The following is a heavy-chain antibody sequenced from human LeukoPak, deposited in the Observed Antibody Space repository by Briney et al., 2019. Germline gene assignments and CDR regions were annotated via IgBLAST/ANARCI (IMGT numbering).Heavy chain of an antibody. CDR3: AGYKVTAMAKGPFDY. Sequence: SETLALTCTVSGGSISSYYWSWIRQPPGKGLEWIGYIYYSGSTSYNPSLKSRVTISVDTSKNQSSLKLSSVTAADAAVYYCAGYKVTAMAKGPFDYWGQGTLVTVSS. CDR1: GGSISSYY. V-gene: IGHV4-59*01. J-gene: IGHJ4*02. CDR2: IYYSGST. D-gene: IGHD5-18*01.